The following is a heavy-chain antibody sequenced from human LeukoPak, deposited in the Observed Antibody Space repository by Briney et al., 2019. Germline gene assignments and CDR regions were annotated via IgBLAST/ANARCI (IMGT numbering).Heavy chain of an antibody. V-gene: IGHV1-46*01. CDR2: IKPSGGST. J-gene: IGHJ4*02. Sequence: ASVNVSCKASAYTFTNYYIHWVRQAPGQGLEWMGIIKPSGGSTVYAQKFQGRVTITADKSMSTAYMELRSLRSDDTAVYYCARDRVSMVRGVPDYWGQGTLVTVSS. D-gene: IGHD3-10*01. CDR1: AYTFTNYY. CDR3: ARDRVSMVRGVPDY.